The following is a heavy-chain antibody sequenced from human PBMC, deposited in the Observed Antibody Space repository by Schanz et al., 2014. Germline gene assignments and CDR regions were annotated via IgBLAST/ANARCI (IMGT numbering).Heavy chain of an antibody. V-gene: IGHV4-4*07. D-gene: IGHD3-10*01. J-gene: IGHJ5*02. CDR3: ARKAPDYYASGSKNWFDP. CDR1: GFTFSDYY. Sequence: QEQLVESGGGLVKPGGSLRLSCAASGFTFSDYYMSWIRQPPGKGLEWIGRIYTNGSTNYNPSLRSRVTILVDTSKNQFSLKLYSVTAADTAVYYCARKAPDYYASGSKNWFDPWGQGTLVTVSS. CDR2: IYTNGST.